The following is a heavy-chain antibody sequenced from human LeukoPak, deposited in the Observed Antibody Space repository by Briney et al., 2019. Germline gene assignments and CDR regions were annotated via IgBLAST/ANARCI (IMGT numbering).Heavy chain of an antibody. Sequence: SETLSLTCTVPGGSLTSTSAFGGWIRQSRGKGLEWIGSISYPARTYYNPSLKTRITMSLDASKNQFSLRLDSVTAADTALYFCATPGSGYYYATDWGQGTLVTVSS. CDR3: ATPGSGYYYATD. CDR2: ISYPART. J-gene: IGHJ4*02. CDR1: GGSLTSTSAF. V-gene: IGHV4-39*01. D-gene: IGHD3-22*01.